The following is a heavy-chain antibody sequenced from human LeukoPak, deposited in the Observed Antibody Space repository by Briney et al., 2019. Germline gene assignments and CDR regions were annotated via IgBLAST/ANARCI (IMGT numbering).Heavy chain of an antibody. Sequence: ASVKVSCKASGYTFTSYDINWVRQAPGQGLEWMGWMNPNSGNTGYAQKFQGRVTITRNTSISTAYMELSGLRSEDTAVYYCATTQGNSSSWLYYMDVWGKGTTVTVSS. D-gene: IGHD6-13*01. V-gene: IGHV1-8*03. CDR3: ATTQGNSSSWLYYMDV. CDR2: MNPNSGNT. J-gene: IGHJ6*03. CDR1: GYTFTSYD.